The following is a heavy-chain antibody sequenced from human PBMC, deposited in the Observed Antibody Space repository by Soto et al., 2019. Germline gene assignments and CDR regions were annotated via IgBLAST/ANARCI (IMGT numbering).Heavy chain of an antibody. CDR2: ISAYNVNT. CDR1: GYTFTSYG. CDR3: ARAPRYDSSGYYEYYYYGMDV. D-gene: IGHD3-22*01. V-gene: IGHV1-18*04. J-gene: IGHJ6*02. Sequence: ASVKVSCKASGYTFTSYGISWVRQAPGQGLEWMGWISAYNVNTNYAQKLQGRVTMTTDTSTSTAYMELRSLRSDDTAVYYCARAPRYDSSGYYEYYYYGMDVWGQGTTVTVSS.